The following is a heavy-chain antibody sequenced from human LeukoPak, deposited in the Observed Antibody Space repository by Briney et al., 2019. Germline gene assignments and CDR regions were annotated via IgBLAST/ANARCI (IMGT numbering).Heavy chain of an antibody. D-gene: IGHD6-13*01. CDR2: IKQDGGER. V-gene: IGHV3-7*04. CDR1: GFTFSSYW. Sequence: PGGSLRLSCAGSGFTFSSYWMSWVRQAPGKGLEWVAIIKQDGGERYYVDSVKGRFTISRDNAKNSLYLQMNSLRAEDTAVYYCATGADSSSWSYFDYWGQGTLVTVSS. CDR3: ATGADSSSWSYFDY. J-gene: IGHJ4*02.